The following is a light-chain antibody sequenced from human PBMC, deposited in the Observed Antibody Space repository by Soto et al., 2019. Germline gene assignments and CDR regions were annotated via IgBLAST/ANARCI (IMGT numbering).Light chain of an antibody. CDR2: ANN. Sequence: QSVLTQPPSVSGAPGQRVTISCTGSSSNIGTGYDVHWYQQLPGTAPKLLIYANNNRPSGVPDRFSGSKSGTSASLAITGLQVEDEADYYCQTYDSSLTGRYVFGTGTKVTVL. CDR3: QTYDSSLTGRYV. CDR1: SSNIGTGYD. J-gene: IGLJ1*01. V-gene: IGLV1-40*01.